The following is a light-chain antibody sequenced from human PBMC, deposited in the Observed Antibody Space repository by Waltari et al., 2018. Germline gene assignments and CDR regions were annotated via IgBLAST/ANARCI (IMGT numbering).Light chain of an antibody. V-gene: IGKV1-5*03. CDR2: KAS. CDR3: QQYDNYSLVT. CDR1: QTISSW. J-gene: IGKJ4*01. Sequence: DIQMTQSPSTLSASVGDRVTITCRASQTISSWLAWYQQKPGKAPQLLIYKASSFQSGVPSRFSGSGSGTEFTLTISSLQPDDGATYYWQQYDNYSLVTFGGGTKVEIK.